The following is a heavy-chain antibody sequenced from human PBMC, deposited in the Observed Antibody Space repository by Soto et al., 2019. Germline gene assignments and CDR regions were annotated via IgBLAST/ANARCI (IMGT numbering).Heavy chain of an antibody. Sequence: EVQLLESGGGLVQPGGSLRLSCAASGFTFSTYSMSWVRLAPGKGLEWASAISADGDNTYYSDSVKGRFTISRDNTQNTLYLQMNSLRAEDTAEYYCAKENGQWALFDYWGQGTLVTVSS. CDR3: AKENGQWALFDY. CDR1: GFTFSTYS. CDR2: ISADGDNT. V-gene: IGHV3-23*01. J-gene: IGHJ4*02. D-gene: IGHD6-19*01.